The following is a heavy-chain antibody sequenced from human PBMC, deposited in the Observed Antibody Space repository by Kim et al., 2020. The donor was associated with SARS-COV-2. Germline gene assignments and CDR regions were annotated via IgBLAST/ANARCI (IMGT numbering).Heavy chain of an antibody. D-gene: IGHD3-10*01. CDR3: ARGLSLLKYGSGSYYYYYYMDV. CDR1: GGSFSGYY. CDR2: INHSGST. V-gene: IGHV4-34*01. J-gene: IGHJ6*03. Sequence: SETLSLTCAVYGGSFSGYYWSWIRQPPGKGLEWIGEINHSGSTNYNPSLKSRVTISVDTSKNQFSLKLSSVTAADTAVYYCARGLSLLKYGSGSYYYYYYMDVWGKGTTVTVSS.